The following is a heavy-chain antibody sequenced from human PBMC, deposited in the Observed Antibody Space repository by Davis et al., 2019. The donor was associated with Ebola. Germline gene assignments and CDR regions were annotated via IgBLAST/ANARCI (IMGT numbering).Heavy chain of an antibody. D-gene: IGHD1-26*01. CDR2: IIPILGIA. V-gene: IGHV1-69*04. J-gene: IGHJ3*02. CDR1: GYTFTSYG. Sequence: AASVKVSCKASGYTFTSYGISWVRQAPGQGLEWMGRIIPILGIANYAQKFQGRVTITADKSTSTAYMELSSLRSEDTAVYYCARDATDLIVGATSAFDIWGQRTMVTVSS. CDR3: ARDATDLIVGATSAFDI.